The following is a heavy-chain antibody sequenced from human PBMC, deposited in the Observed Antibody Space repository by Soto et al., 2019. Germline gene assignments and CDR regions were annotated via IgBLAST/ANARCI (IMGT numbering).Heavy chain of an antibody. D-gene: IGHD3-22*01. CDR1: GFTFENYA. J-gene: IGHJ3*01. Sequence: EVQLVESGGGWVQPGRSLRLSCAASGFTFENYAMHWVRQGPGKGLEWVAGISWNSAIISYADSVKGRFSISRDNAKKYVYLQMDSLRPEDTALYYCVKDFGYYYDYAFDVWGQGTMVTVSP. V-gene: IGHV3-9*01. CDR2: ISWNSAII. CDR3: VKDFGYYYDYAFDV.